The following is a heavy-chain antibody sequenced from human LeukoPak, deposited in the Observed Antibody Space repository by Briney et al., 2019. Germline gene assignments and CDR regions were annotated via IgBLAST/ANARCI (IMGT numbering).Heavy chain of an antibody. CDR2: IIPIFGIV. D-gene: IGHD1-26*01. V-gene: IGHV1-69*04. Sequence: ASVKVSCKASGGTFSSYAISWVRQAPGQGLEWMGRIIPIFGIVNYAQKFQGRVTITADKSTSTAYMELSSLKSEDTAVYYCARATEIVGAANLDPWGQGTLVTVSS. CDR3: ARATEIVGAANLDP. CDR1: GGTFSSYA. J-gene: IGHJ5*02.